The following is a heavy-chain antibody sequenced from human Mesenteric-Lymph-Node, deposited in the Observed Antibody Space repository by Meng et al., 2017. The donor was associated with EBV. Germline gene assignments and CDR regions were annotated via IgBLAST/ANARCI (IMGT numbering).Heavy chain of an antibody. V-gene: IGHV1-69*06. J-gene: IGHJ4*02. CDR3: ANIDRGYDD. D-gene: IGHD6-25*01. CDR1: GGSLSSYI. CDR2: IIPVLGSA. Sequence: QVQLVQSGAEVKKPXSSVKVSCKASGGSLSSYIISWVRQAPGQGLEWVGGIIPVLGSASYAQKFQGRVTIIADKSTSTVYMELSSLISEDTALYYCANIDRGYDDWGQGPLGTVAS.